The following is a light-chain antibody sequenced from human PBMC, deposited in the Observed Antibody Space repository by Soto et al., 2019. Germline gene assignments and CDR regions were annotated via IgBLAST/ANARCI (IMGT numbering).Light chain of an antibody. CDR2: GAS. V-gene: IGKV3D-15*01. CDR3: QQYNTWRPPNGS. J-gene: IGKJ3*01. CDR1: QTVSNS. Sequence: EIVMTQSPATLSVSPGERVTLSCRASQTVSNSLAWYQQKPGQAPRLLIYGASTRATGIPARFSGRGSGTEFTITISSLQSEDFAVYYCQQYNTWRPPNGSVGPGTKVDIK.